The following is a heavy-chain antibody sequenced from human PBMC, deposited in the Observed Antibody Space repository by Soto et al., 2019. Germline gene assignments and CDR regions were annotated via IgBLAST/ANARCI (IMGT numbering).Heavy chain of an antibody. Sequence: QVQLVQSGAEVKKPGSSVKVSCKTSGVSFNNNGIGWVRQAPGHGLEWMGGVSPPFRTSNYARKFQGRISITADASTGTVNMELSSLTSEDTAQYYCARVRYYGSGSYFPYGMDVWGQGTTVTVSS. CDR1: GVSFNNNG. CDR3: ARVRYYGSGSYFPYGMDV. CDR2: VSPPFRTS. V-gene: IGHV1-69*01. D-gene: IGHD3-10*01. J-gene: IGHJ6*02.